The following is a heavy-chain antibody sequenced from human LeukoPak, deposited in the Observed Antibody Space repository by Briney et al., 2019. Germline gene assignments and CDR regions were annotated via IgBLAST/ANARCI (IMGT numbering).Heavy chain of an antibody. V-gene: IGHV1-8*01. J-gene: IGHJ6*03. D-gene: IGHD3-3*01. CDR2: MNPNSGNT. CDR1: GYTFTSYD. CDR3: ARRALYDFWSGYYPQGDYYMDI. Sequence: AASVKVSCKASGYTFTSYDINWVRQATGQGLEWMGWMNPNSGNTGYAQKFQGRVTMTRNTSISTAYMELSSLRSEDTAVYYCARRALYDFWSGYYPQGDYYMDIWGKGTTVTVSS.